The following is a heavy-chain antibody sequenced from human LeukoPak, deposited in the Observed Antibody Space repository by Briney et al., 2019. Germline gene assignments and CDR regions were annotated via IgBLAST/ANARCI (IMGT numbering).Heavy chain of an antibody. CDR1: GYTFTSYG. CDR3: ARERPPRITIFGVVINDGMDV. J-gene: IGHJ6*02. D-gene: IGHD3-3*01. V-gene: IGHV1-18*01. Sequence: ASVKVSCKASGYTFTSYGISWVRQAPGQGLEWMGWISAYNGNTNYAQKLQGRVTMTTDTSTSTAYMELRSLRSDDTAVYYCARERPPRITIFGVVINDGMDVWGQGTTVTVSS. CDR2: ISAYNGNT.